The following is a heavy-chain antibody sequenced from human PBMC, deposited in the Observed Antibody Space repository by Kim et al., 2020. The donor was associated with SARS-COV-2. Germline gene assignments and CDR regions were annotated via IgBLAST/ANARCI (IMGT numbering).Heavy chain of an antibody. CDR2: FYPQDGET. CDR3: ATEAVTTGSHRYYYYGMEV. D-gene: IGHD4-17*01. V-gene: IGHV1-24*01. Sequence: ASVKVSCKVSGYTLTELSMHWVRQAPGKGLEWMGGFYPQDGETIYAQKFQGRVTMTEDTSTDTAYMELSSLRSEDTAVYYCATEAVTTGSHRYYYYGMEVWGQGTTVTVSS. CDR1: GYTLTELS. J-gene: IGHJ6*02.